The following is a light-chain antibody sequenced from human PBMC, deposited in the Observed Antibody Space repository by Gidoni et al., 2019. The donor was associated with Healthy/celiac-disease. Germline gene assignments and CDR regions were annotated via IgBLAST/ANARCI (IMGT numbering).Light chain of an antibody. CDR1: QSISSY. CDR2: AAS. CDR3: QQSYSTPYT. J-gene: IGKJ2*01. Sequence: DIQMTPSPSSLSASVGDRVIITCRASQSISSYLNLYQQKPGKAPKLLIYAASSLQSGVPSRFSGSGSGTDFTLTINSLQPEDFAIYYCQQSYSTPYTFGQGTKLEIK. V-gene: IGKV1-39*01.